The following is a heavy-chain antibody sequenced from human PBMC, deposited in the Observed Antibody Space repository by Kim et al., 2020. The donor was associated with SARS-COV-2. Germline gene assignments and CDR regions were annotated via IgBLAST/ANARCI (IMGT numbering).Heavy chain of an antibody. Sequence: GGSLRLSCAASGFTFSTYFMIWVRQAPGKGLEWLACISNRGNPYTSAYSATGRFTFTRASDNNSMSLHLHSNSVTDTDASIYSCVRYFYFAKYFDCWG. D-gene: IGHD3-10*02. J-gene: IGHJ4*01. CDR1: GFTFSTYF. CDR2: ISNRGNPY. V-gene: IGHV3-48*01. CDR3: SCVRYFYFAKYFDC.